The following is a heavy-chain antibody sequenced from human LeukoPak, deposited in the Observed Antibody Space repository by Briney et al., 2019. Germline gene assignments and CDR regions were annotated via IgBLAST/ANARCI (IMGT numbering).Heavy chain of an antibody. Sequence: PSQTLSLTCTVSGGSISSGSYYWSWIRQPAGKGLEWIGRIYTSGSTNYNPSLKSRVTISVDTSKNQFSLKLGSVTAADTAVYYCARELDTAMVTYYFDYWGQGTLVTVSS. J-gene: IGHJ4*02. CDR2: IYTSGST. CDR3: ARELDTAMVTYYFDY. D-gene: IGHD5-18*01. V-gene: IGHV4-61*02. CDR1: GGSISSGSYY.